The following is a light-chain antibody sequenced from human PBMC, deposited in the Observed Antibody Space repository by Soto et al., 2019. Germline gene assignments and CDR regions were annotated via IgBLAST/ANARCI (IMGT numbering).Light chain of an antibody. V-gene: IGKV3-20*01. Sequence: EIVLTQSPGSLSLSPGERATLSCRASQSISSTYIAWYQQKRGQAPRLLIFGASSRATGIPDRFSGSGSGTEFSLTISRLEPEDSAVYFCQQYVRSPYTFRPGTKVDIK. CDR3: QQYVRSPYT. J-gene: IGKJ3*01. CDR1: QSISSTY. CDR2: GAS.